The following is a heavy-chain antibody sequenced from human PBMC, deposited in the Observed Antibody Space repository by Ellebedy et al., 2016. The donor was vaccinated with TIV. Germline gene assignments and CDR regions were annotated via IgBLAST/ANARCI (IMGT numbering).Heavy chain of an antibody. Sequence: SETLSLXXTVSGGSISSSSYYWGWIRQPPGKGLEWIGSIYYSGSTYYNPSLKSRVTISVDTSKNQFSLKLSSVTAADTAVYYCARYYYDSSGYYGPSTDPPRNGAFDIWGQGTMVTVSS. CDR1: GGSISSSSYY. CDR2: IYYSGST. J-gene: IGHJ3*02. V-gene: IGHV4-39*07. D-gene: IGHD3-22*01. CDR3: ARYYYDSSGYYGPSTDPPRNGAFDI.